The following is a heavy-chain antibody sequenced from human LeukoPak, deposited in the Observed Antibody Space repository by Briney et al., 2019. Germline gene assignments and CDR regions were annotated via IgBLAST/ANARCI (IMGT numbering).Heavy chain of an antibody. J-gene: IGHJ5*02. CDR1: GGTFSSYA. CDR3: AREGRGQGVWFDP. D-gene: IGHD3-10*01. CDR2: IIPIFGTA. V-gene: IGHV1-69*05. Sequence: GASVKVSCKASGGTFSSYAISWVRQAPGQGLEWMGGIIPIFGTANYAQKFQGRVTITTDESTSTAYMELSSLRSEDTAVYYCAREGRGQGVWFDPWGQGTLVTVSS.